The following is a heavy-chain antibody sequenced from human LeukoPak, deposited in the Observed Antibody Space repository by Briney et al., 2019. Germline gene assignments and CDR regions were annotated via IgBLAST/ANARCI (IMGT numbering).Heavy chain of an antibody. V-gene: IGHV1-46*01. Sequence: ASVKVSCKASGYTLTTYYMHWVRQAPGQGLEWMGIIDPQGGGTTFAEEFQGRLSLTTDTPTNTVFMQLRSLRSDDTAVYFCARGMAYSGSHFSAWGQGSLVTVSS. CDR2: IDPQGGGT. J-gene: IGHJ5*02. CDR3: ARGMAYSGSHFSA. D-gene: IGHD6-13*01. CDR1: GYTLTTYY.